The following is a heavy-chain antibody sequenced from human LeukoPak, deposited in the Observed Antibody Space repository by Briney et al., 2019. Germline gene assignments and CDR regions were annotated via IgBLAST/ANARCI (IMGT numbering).Heavy chain of an antibody. V-gene: IGHV3-53*01. CDR1: GFTVSSNY. CDR3: ARDCGGDCSDAFDI. J-gene: IGHJ3*02. CDR2: IYSGGST. D-gene: IGHD2-21*02. Sequence: GGSLRLSCAASGFTVSSNYMSWVRQGPGKGLEWVSVIYSGGSTYYADSVMGRFTISRDNSKNMLYLQMNSLRAEDTAVYYCARDCGGDCSDAFDIWGQGTMVTVSS.